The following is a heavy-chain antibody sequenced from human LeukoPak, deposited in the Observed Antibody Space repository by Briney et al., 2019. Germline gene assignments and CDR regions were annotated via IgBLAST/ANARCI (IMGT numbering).Heavy chain of an antibody. J-gene: IGHJ4*02. D-gene: IGHD6-19*01. CDR2: IYYTGNT. Sequence: PSETLSLTCTVSGGSISSYYWSWIRQPPGKGLGWIGYIYYTGNTNYNPSLNSRVTISLDTSKNQFSLKLSSVTAADTAVYYCARLKYSSGWYPFDYWGQGTMVTVSS. CDR1: GGSISSYY. V-gene: IGHV4-59*08. CDR3: ARLKYSSGWYPFDY.